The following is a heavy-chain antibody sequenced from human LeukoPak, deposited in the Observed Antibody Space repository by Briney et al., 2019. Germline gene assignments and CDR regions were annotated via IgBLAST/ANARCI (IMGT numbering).Heavy chain of an antibody. CDR1: GSTFSSYE. CDR2: ISSSGSTI. Sequence: GGSLRLSCAASGSTFSSYEMNWVRQAPGKGLEWVSYISSSGSTIYYADSVKGRFTISRDNAKNSLYLQMNSLRAEDTAVYYCAREDYSYGFGYWGQGTLVTVSS. J-gene: IGHJ4*02. V-gene: IGHV3-48*03. CDR3: AREDYSYGFGY. D-gene: IGHD5-18*01.